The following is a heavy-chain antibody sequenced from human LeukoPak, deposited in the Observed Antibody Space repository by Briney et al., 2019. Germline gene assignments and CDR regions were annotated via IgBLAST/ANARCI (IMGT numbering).Heavy chain of an antibody. CDR2: ISRTGNYI. V-gene: IGHV3-21*01. Sequence: GGSLRLSCAASGFTFSRYNMNWVRQAPGKGLEWVSSISRTGNYIYYADSVKGRFTISRDNAQNSLFLQMNSLRVEDTAVYYCARVLETDCSGGSCYSGLDYWGQGTLSPSPQ. CDR1: GFTFSRYN. D-gene: IGHD2-15*01. J-gene: IGHJ4*02. CDR3: ARVLETDCSGGSCYSGLDY.